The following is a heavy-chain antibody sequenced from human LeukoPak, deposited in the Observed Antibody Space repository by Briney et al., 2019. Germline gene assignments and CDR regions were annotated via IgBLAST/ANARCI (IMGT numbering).Heavy chain of an antibody. CDR1: GGSISSGSFY. Sequence: SETLSLTCTVSGGSISSGSFYWSWIRQPAGKGLEWIGRVSPSGSTNYNPSLKSRVTLSVDTSKNQLSLKLSSVTAADTAVYYCARGPPPDFDYWGRGTLVTVSS. V-gene: IGHV4-61*02. J-gene: IGHJ4*02. CDR3: ARGPPPDFDY. CDR2: VSPSGST.